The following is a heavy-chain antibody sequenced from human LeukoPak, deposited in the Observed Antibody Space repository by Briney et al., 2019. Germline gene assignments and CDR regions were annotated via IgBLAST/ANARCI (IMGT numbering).Heavy chain of an antibody. D-gene: IGHD3-3*01. J-gene: IGHJ4*02. CDR3: ARNGGLKGDFWSGHYHY. Sequence: ASVKVSCKASGYTFTSYAMHWVRQAPGQGLEWMGWINPNSGDPTYAQGFPGRFTFSLDTSVSTAYMEISGPKSDDTAVYYCARNGGLKGDFWSGHYHYWREGTLVRVSS. CDR2: INPNSGDP. CDR1: GYTFTSYA. V-gene: IGHV7-4-1*02.